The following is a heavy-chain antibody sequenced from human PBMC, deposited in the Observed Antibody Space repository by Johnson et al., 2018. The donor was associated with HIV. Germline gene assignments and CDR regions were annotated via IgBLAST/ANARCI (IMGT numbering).Heavy chain of an antibody. V-gene: IGHV3-9*01. J-gene: IGHJ3*02. Sequence: VQLVESGGDLVQPGGSLRLSCVASGFTFSSCAMSWVRQAPGKGLEWVSGISWNSGSIGYADSVKGRFTISRDNAKNSLYLQMNSLRAEDTALYYCAKDICPLYSSSDAFDIWGQGTMVTVSS. CDR2: ISWNSGSI. D-gene: IGHD6-6*01. CDR3: AKDICPLYSSSDAFDI. CDR1: GFTFSSCA.